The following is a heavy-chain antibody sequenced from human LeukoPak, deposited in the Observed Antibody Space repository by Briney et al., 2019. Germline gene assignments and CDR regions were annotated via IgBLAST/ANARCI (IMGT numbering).Heavy chain of an antibody. J-gene: IGHJ3*02. CDR2: ISGSGGST. Sequence: GGSLRLSRAASGFTFSSYAMSWVRQAPGKGLEWVSAISGSGGSTYYADSVKGRFTISRDNSKNTLYLQMNSLKTEDTAVYYCTTDINNWNDGAFDIWGQGTMVTVSS. D-gene: IGHD1-1*01. V-gene: IGHV3-23*01. CDR3: TTDINNWNDGAFDI. CDR1: GFTFSSYA.